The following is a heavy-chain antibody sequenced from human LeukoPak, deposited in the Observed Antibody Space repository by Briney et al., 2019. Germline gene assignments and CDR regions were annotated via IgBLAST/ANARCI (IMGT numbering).Heavy chain of an antibody. D-gene: IGHD3-22*01. CDR3: ARGRYDSSGYYY. CDR1: GFTFSSYE. J-gene: IGHJ4*02. Sequence: PGGSLRLSCAASGFTFSSYEMNWVRQAPGKGLEWVSYISSSGSTIYYADSVKGRFTISRVNAKHSLYLQMNSLRAEDTAVYYCARGRYDSSGYYYWGQGTLVTVSS. CDR2: ISSSGSTI. V-gene: IGHV3-48*03.